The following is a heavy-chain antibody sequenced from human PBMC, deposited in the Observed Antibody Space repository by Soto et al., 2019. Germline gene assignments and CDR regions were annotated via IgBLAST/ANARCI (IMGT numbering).Heavy chain of an antibody. J-gene: IGHJ4*02. CDR3: ANDANVYSSGWYAPCLAY. V-gene: IGHV3-30*18. CDR2: ISCEGSNT. CDR1: GFTYSTYG. D-gene: IGHD6-19*01. Sequence: QVQLVESGGGVVQPGRSLRLSCAASGFTYSTYGIHWVRQAPGKGLEWVAVISCEGSNTYYADSVKGRFTISRDNSXXTXYLQMKSLRAEDTDVEYCANDANVYSSGWYAPCLAYWGQGTLVTVSS.